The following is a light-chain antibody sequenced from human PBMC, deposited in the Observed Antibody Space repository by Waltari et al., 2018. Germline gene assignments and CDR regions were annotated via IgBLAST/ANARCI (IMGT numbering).Light chain of an antibody. CDR1: HSLLHGDGRNF. CDR3: MQARQPPYT. V-gene: IGKV2-28*01. Sequence: DIVMTQSPLSLPVTLGEPASISCRSSHSLLHGDGRNFLAWYLQKPGQSPQLLIYMGSNRASGVTDRFSGSGSGTYFTLKISRVEAEDVGVYYCMQARQPPYTFGGGTKVEIK. J-gene: IGKJ4*01. CDR2: MGS.